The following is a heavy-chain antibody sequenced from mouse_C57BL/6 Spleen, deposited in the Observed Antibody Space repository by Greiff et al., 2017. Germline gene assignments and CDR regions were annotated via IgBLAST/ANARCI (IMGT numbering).Heavy chain of an antibody. CDR1: GYTFTDYE. J-gene: IGHJ4*01. CDR3: TRAYGSSYPYYYAMDY. D-gene: IGHD1-1*01. Sequence: VKLMESGAELVRPGASVTMSCKASGYTFTDYEMHWVKQTPVHGLEWIGAIDPETGGTAYNQKFKGKAILTVDKSSSTAYMELRSLTSEDSAVYYGTRAYGSSYPYYYAMDYWGQGTSVTVSS. V-gene: IGHV1-15*01. CDR2: IDPETGGT.